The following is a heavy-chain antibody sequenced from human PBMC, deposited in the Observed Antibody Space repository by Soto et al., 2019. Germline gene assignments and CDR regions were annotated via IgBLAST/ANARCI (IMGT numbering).Heavy chain of an antibody. D-gene: IGHD3-22*01. Sequence: PGGSLRLSCAASGFTFTNAWINWVRQAPGKGLEWVGRIKSITDGGTTDYAEPVKGRFAISRDDSNNMVYLQMNSLKIEDTAVYYCTTDSHSTIIIVRFDYWGHGTLVTVSS. CDR1: GFTFTNAW. CDR2: IKSITDGGTT. J-gene: IGHJ4*01. V-gene: IGHV3-15*07. CDR3: TTDSHSTIIIVRFDY.